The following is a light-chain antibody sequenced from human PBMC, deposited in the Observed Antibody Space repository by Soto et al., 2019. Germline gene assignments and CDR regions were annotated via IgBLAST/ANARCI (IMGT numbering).Light chain of an antibody. CDR1: EGIRND. J-gene: IGKJ3*01. CDR2: AAS. V-gene: IGKV1-6*01. CDR3: HQNSDYPPT. Sequence: IQVTQSPSSVSASVGDWFTITFRAGEGIRNDLVWYQQKPGQAPKLLIFAASSLQVGVPSRFSGSGSGTDFTLTISSLQPEDFATYYCHQNSDYPPTFGAGSKVDIK.